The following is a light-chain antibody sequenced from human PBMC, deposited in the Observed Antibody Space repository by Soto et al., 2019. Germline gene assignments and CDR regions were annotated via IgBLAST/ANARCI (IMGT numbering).Light chain of an antibody. CDR3: CSYAGGSTVV. V-gene: IGLV2-23*01. CDR2: EGS. J-gene: IGLJ2*01. Sequence: QSALTQPASVSGSPGQSITISCTGTSSDIGNYNLVSWYQQHPGKAPKVMIYEGSERPSGVSNRFSGSRSGNTASLTISGLQAEDEADYYCCSYAGGSTVVFGGGTKLTVL. CDR1: SSDIGNYNL.